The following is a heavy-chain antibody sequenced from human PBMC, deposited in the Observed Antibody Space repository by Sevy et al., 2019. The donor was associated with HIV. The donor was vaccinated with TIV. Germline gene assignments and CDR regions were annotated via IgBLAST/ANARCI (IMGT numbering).Heavy chain of an antibody. Sequence: SETLSLTCAVSGGSISSGGYSWSWIRQPPGKGLEWIGYIYHSGSTYYNPSLKSRVTISVDRSKNQFSLKLSSATAADTAVYYCARGMGATRVTYYFDYWGQGTLVTVSS. D-gene: IGHD1-26*01. CDR1: GGSISSGGYS. CDR2: IYHSGST. V-gene: IGHV4-30-2*01. J-gene: IGHJ4*02. CDR3: ARGMGATRVTYYFDY.